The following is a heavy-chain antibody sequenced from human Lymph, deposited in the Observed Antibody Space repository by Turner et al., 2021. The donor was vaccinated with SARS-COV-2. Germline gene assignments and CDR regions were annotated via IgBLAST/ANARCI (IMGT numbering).Heavy chain of an antibody. CDR1: GFTFSSST. Sequence: EVQLLESGGGLVQPGGSLRLSCAASGFTFSSSTMSWVRQAPGNGLEWVSAISGSGASTYYADSVKGRFTISRDNSKNTLYLQMNSLRVEDTAVYYCAKDGYDGIYCGGGSCYSGWFDPWGQGTLVTVSS. V-gene: IGHV3-23*01. J-gene: IGHJ5*02. CDR2: ISGSGAST. D-gene: IGHD2-15*01. CDR3: AKDGYDGIYCGGGSCYSGWFDP.